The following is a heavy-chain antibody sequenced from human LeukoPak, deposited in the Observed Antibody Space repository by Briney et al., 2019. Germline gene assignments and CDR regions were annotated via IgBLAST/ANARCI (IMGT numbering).Heavy chain of an antibody. Sequence: SETLSLTCTVSGGSISSYYWSWIRQPPGKGLEWIGYVYYSGSTNYNPSLKSRVTISVDTSKNQFSLKLSSVTAADTAVYYCARDLRGYSSSWYTNWFDPWGQGTLVTVSS. CDR2: VYYSGST. D-gene: IGHD6-13*01. J-gene: IGHJ5*02. CDR3: ARDLRGYSSSWYTNWFDP. CDR1: GGSISSYY. V-gene: IGHV4-59*01.